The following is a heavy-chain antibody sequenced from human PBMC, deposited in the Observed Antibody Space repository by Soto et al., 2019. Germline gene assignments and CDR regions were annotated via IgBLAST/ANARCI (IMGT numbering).Heavy chain of an antibody. CDR2: ISGSGSTT. D-gene: IGHD3-10*01. CDR3: AKDPFGDLSYYSDC. Sequence: PGGSLRLSCAASGFSFGSYAMTWVRQAPGKGLEWVSSISGSGSTTYFADSVKGRFTISRDNSKDTLFLQMDSLSADDTALYYCAKDPFGDLSYYSDCWGQGTLVTVSS. J-gene: IGHJ4*02. V-gene: IGHV3-23*01. CDR1: GFSFGSYA.